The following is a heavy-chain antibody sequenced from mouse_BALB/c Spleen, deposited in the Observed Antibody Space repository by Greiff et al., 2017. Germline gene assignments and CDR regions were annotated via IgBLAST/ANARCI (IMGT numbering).Heavy chain of an antibody. CDR1: GYTFTSYW. D-gene: IGHD2-2*01. J-gene: IGHJ2*01. Sequence: LQQPGSELVRPGASVKLSCKASGYTFTSYWMHWVKQRPGQGLEWIGNICPGSGSTNYDEKFKSKATLTVDTSSSTAYMQLSSLTSEDSAVYYCTRDGYGEYFDYWGQGTTLTVSS. V-gene: IGHV1S22*01. CDR3: TRDGYGEYFDY. CDR2: ICPGSGST.